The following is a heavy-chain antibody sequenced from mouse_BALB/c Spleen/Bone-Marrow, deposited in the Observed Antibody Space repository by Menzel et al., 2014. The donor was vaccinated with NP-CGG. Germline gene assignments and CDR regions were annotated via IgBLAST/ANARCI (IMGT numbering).Heavy chain of an antibody. CDR1: GYTFTSYW. V-gene: IGHV1S81*02. CDR3: ARGCFDY. CDR2: INPSNGRT. Sequence: VQGVESGAELVKPGASVKLSCKASGYTFTSYWMHWVKQRPGQGLEWIGEINPSNGRTNYNEKFKSKATLTVDKSSSTAYMQLSSLTSEDSAVYYCARGCFDYWGQGTTLTVSS. J-gene: IGHJ2*01.